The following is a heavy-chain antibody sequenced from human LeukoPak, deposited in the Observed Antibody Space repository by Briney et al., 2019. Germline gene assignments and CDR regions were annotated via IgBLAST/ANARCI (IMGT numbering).Heavy chain of an antibody. CDR3: ARRVISRVYHYYGMDV. D-gene: IGHD2/OR15-2a*01. CDR2: IIPIFGTA. Sequence: SVKVSCKASGGTFSSYAISWVRQAPGQGLEWMGGIIPIFGTANYAQKFQGRVTITADESTSTAYMELSSLRSEDTAVYYCARRVISRVYHYYGMDVWGQGTTVTVSS. V-gene: IGHV1-69*13. J-gene: IGHJ6*02. CDR1: GGTFSSYA.